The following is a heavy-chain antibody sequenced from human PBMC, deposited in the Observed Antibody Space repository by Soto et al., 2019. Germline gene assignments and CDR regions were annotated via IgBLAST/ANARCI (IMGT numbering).Heavy chain of an antibody. Sequence: SETLSLTCTVSGDSISSTSYSWAWIRQTPGKGLEWIGSIYYTGSADYNPSLKSRVNISVDKAKNQFSLKLNSVTAAVTAVYYCAIHPNAVSAYFNYWGQGTLVTVSS. CDR2: IYYTGSA. J-gene: IGHJ4*02. CDR1: GDSISSTSYS. D-gene: IGHD6-19*01. V-gene: IGHV4-39*01. CDR3: AIHPNAVSAYFNY.